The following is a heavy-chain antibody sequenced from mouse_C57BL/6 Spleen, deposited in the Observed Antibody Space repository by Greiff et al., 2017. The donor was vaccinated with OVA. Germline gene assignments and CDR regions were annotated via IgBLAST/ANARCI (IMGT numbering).Heavy chain of an antibody. CDR2: ISSGSSTI. CDR3: ARGDDYDRYYAMDY. V-gene: IGHV5-17*01. J-gene: IGHJ4*01. Sequence: EVMLVESGGGLVKPGGSLKLSCAASGFTFSDYGMHWVRQAPEKGLEWVAYISSGSSTIYYADTVKGRFTISRDNAKNTLFLQMTSLRSEDTAMYYCARGDDYDRYYAMDYWGQGTSVTVSS. CDR1: GFTFSDYG. D-gene: IGHD2-4*01.